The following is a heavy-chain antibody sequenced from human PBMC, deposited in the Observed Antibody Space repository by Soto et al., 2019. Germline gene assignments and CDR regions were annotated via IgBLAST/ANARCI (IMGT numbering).Heavy chain of an antibody. Sequence: QVQLQESGPGLVKPSQTLSLTCTVSGGSISSGGYYWSWIRQHPGKGLEWIGYIYYSGSTYYNPSLKSRVNISVDTSKNQFSLKLSSVTAADTAVYYCAREEWYYDSSGPYNPLWGQGTLVTVSS. CDR3: AREEWYYDSSGPYNPL. CDR2: IYYSGST. V-gene: IGHV4-31*03. CDR1: GGSISSGGYY. J-gene: IGHJ4*02. D-gene: IGHD3-22*01.